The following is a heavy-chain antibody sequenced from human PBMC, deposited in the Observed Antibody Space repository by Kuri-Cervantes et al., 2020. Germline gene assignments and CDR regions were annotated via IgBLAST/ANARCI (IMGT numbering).Heavy chain of an antibody. CDR3: ARISIVGAIADY. D-gene: IGHD1-26*01. Sequence: LRLSCTVSGGSISSGGYYWSWIRQHPGKGLEWIGYIYYSGSTYYNPSLKSRVTISVDTSKNQFSLKLSSVTAADTAVYYCARISIVGAIADYWGQGTLVTVSS. V-gene: IGHV4-31*03. J-gene: IGHJ4*02. CDR2: IYYSGST. CDR1: GGSISSGGYY.